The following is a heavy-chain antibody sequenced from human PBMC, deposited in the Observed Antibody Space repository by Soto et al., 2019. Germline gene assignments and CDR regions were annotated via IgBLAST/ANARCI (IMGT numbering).Heavy chain of an antibody. J-gene: IGHJ6*02. CDR3: ARKPYYYDSSGYPLYYYGMDV. CDR1: GGTFSSYA. CDR2: IIPIFGTA. V-gene: IGHV1-69*06. Sequence: SVKVSCKASGGTFSSYAISWVRQAPGQGLEWMGGIIPIFGTANYAQKFQGRVTITADKSTSTAYMELSSLRSEDTAVYYCARKPYYYDSSGYPLYYYGMDVWGQGTTVTVS. D-gene: IGHD3-22*01.